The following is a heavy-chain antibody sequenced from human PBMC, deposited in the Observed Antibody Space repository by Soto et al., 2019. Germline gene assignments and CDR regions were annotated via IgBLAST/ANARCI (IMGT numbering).Heavy chain of an antibody. CDR3: ARPRSVTAGQSSYRYYGMDV. J-gene: IGHJ6*02. V-gene: IGHV3-30-3*01. D-gene: IGHD3-16*02. CDR1: GFTFSSYP. CDR2: ISYDGSSE. Sequence: QVQLVESGGGVVQPGRSLRLSCAASGFTFSSYPMHWVRQTPGKGLEWVAAISYDGSSEYYTDSVRGRFTISRDNSKNALYLQMNSLRVEDTDIYYCARPRSVTAGQSSYRYYGMDVWGQGTTVTVS.